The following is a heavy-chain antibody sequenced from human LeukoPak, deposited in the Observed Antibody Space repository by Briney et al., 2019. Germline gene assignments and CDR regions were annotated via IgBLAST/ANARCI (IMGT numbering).Heavy chain of an antibody. D-gene: IGHD3-10*01. Sequence: ASVKVSCKASGYTFTSYGISWVRQAPGQGLEWMGWISAYNGNTNYAQKFQGRVTMTRNTSISTAYMELSSLRSEDTAVYYCARSEGYYYGSGSYIDYWGQGTLVTVSS. CDR2: ISAYNGNT. J-gene: IGHJ4*02. V-gene: IGHV1-18*01. CDR1: GYTFTSYG. CDR3: ARSEGYYYGSGSYIDY.